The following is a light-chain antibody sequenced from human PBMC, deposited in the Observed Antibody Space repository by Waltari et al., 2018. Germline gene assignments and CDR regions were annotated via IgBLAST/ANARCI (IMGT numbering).Light chain of an antibody. Sequence: SSELTQPLSVSVSPGQTVRITCLGDALQRQCASWYQQKPGQAPVIVIYKDTGRPSEIPERFSGSSSGTTVTLTISGVQAEDEADYYCQSADASGTYKLFGGGTKLTVL. V-gene: IGLV3-25*03. J-gene: IGLJ2*01. CDR1: ALQRQC. CDR3: QSADASGTYKL. CDR2: KDT.